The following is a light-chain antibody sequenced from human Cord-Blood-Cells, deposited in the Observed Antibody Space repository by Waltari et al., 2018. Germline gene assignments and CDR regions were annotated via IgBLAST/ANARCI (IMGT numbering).Light chain of an antibody. V-gene: IGKV3-15*01. CDR1: QSVSSN. CDR2: GAS. CDR3: QQYNNWPRT. Sequence: EIVMPQTQATLSLSPGERATLTCRASQSVSSNLAWYQQKPGQAPRLLIYGASSRATGIPARFSGSGSGTDFTLTISSLQSEDFAVYYCQQYNNWPRTFCEGTKVEIK. J-gene: IGKJ1*01.